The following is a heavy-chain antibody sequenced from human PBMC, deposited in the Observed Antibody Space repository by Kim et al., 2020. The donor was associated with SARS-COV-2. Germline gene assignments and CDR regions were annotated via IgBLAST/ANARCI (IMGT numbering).Heavy chain of an antibody. D-gene: IGHD3-3*01. V-gene: IGHV1-18*01. J-gene: IGHJ6*02. Sequence: ASVKVSCKASGYTFTSYGISWVRQAPGQGLEWMGWISAYNGNTNYAQKLQGRVTMTTDTSTSTAYMELRSLRSDDTAVYYCARDRYHDFWSGYQYYYYGMDVWGQGTTVTVSS. CDR1: GYTFTSYG. CDR3: ARDRYHDFWSGYQYYYYGMDV. CDR2: ISAYNGNT.